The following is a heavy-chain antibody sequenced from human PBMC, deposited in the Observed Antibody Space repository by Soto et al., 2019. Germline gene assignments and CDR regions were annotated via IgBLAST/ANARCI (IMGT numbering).Heavy chain of an antibody. CDR2: ISAYNGNT. V-gene: IGHV1-18*04. D-gene: IGHD2-2*01. J-gene: IGHJ6*02. CDR1: GYTFTSYG. Sequence: ASVKVSCKASGYTFTSYGISWVRQAPGQGLEWMGWISAYNGNTNYAQKLQGRVTMTTDTSTSTAYMELRSLRSDDTAVYYCARLCSSTSCYVYYYGMDVWGQGTTVTVSS. CDR3: ARLCSSTSCYVYYYGMDV.